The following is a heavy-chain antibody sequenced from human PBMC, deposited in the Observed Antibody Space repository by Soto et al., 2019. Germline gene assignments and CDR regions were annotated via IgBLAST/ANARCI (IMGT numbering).Heavy chain of an antibody. Sequence: ASVKVSCKASGYTFTSYGISWVRQAPGQGLEWMGWISAYNGNTNYAQKLQGRVTMTTDTSTSTAYMELRSLRSDDTAVYYCARDRPLERDYGGISGSVSVFDYWGQGTLVTVSS. CDR2: ISAYNGNT. CDR1: GYTFTSYG. D-gene: IGHD4-17*01. V-gene: IGHV1-18*01. J-gene: IGHJ4*02. CDR3: ARDRPLERDYGGISGSVSVFDY.